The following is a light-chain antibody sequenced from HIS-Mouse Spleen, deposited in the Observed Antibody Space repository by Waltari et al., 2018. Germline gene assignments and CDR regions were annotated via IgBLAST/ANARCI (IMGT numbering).Light chain of an antibody. V-gene: IGLV2-14*03. CDR1: SSDVGCYNH. J-gene: IGLJ1*01. Sequence: QSALTQPASVSGSPGQSITISCTVTSSDVGCYNHVPGYQQHPGKAPKLMIYDVSNRPSGVSNRFSGSKSGNTASLTISGLQAEDEADYYCSSYTSSSTPYVFGTGTKVTVL. CDR2: DVS. CDR3: SSYTSSSTPYV.